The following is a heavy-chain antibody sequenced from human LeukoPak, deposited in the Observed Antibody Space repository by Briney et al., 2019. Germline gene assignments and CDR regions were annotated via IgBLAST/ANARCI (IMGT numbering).Heavy chain of an antibody. CDR1: GFTFSSYA. D-gene: IGHD3-9*01. CDR3: AKVINYDILTGYFYFDY. J-gene: IGHJ4*02. CDR2: ISGSGGST. V-gene: IGHV3-23*01. Sequence: PGGSLRLSCAASGFTFSSYAMSWVRQAPGKGLEWVSAISGSGGSTYYADSVKGRFTISRDNSKNTLYLQMNRLRAEDTAVYYCAKVINYDILTGYFYFDYWGQGTLVTVSS.